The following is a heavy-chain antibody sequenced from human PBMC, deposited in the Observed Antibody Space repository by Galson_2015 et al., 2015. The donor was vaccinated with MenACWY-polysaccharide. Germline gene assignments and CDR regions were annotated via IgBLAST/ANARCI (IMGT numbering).Heavy chain of an antibody. Sequence: SVKVSCKASGYTFTSFGISWVRQAPGQGLEWMGWISGYDGHTNYAQKFQGRVTMTTDTSTSTAYMELRSLRSDDTAVYYCARDPGSGSPYYFDYWGPGTLVTVSS. D-gene: IGHD3-10*01. CDR3: ARDPGSGSPYYFDY. J-gene: IGHJ4*02. CDR2: ISGYDGHT. V-gene: IGHV1-18*01. CDR1: GYTFTSFG.